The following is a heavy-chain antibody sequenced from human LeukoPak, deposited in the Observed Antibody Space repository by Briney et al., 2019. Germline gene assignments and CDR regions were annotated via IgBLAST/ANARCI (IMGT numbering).Heavy chain of an antibody. D-gene: IGHD5-24*01. CDR2: ISAYKGNT. Sequence: ASVKVSCKASGGTFSSYAISWVRQAPGQGLEWMGWISAYKGNTNYAQKFQGRVTMTTDTSTSTAYMELRSLRSDDTAVYYCAREGLEYYGMDVWGQGTTVTVSS. CDR3: AREGLEYYGMDV. J-gene: IGHJ6*02. CDR1: GGTFSSYA. V-gene: IGHV1-18*01.